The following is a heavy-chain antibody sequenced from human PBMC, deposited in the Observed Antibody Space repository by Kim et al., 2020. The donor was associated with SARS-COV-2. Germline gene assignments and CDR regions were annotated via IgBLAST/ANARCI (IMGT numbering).Heavy chain of an antibody. Sequence: GGSLRLSCAASGFTFSNAWMSWVRQAPGKGLEWVGRIKSKTDGGTTDYAAPVKGRFTISRDDSKNTLYLQMNSLKTEDTAVYYCTTETVGTMVREFGGAFDIWGQGTMVTVSS. V-gene: IGHV3-15*01. CDR3: TTETVGTMVREFGGAFDI. CDR1: GFTFSNAW. CDR2: IKSKTDGGTT. D-gene: IGHD3-10*01. J-gene: IGHJ3*02.